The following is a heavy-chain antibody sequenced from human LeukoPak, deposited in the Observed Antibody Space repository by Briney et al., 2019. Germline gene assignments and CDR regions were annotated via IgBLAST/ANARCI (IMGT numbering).Heavy chain of an antibody. CDR2: ISSGGSTK. J-gene: IGHJ4*02. CDR1: GFTFRSYE. D-gene: IGHD6-13*01. Sequence: PGGSLRLSCAASGFTFRSYEMNWVRQAPGKGLEWVSYISSGGSTKYYTDSVKGRFTISRDNAKNSLYLQMNSLRDEDTALYYCARGRAAAGPLHYFDSWGQGTLVTVSS. CDR3: ARGRAAAGPLHYFDS. V-gene: IGHV3-48*03.